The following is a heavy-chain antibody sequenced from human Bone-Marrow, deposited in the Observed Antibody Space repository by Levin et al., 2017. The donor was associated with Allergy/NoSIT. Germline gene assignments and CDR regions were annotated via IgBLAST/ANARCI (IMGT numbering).Heavy chain of an antibody. CDR3: ARSYYCSGGNCYARYYFDY. D-gene: IGHD2-15*01. CDR2: IYHSGST. Sequence: SETLSLTCTVSGASISSNSYYWGWIRQPPGKGLEWIGSIYHSGSTYYNPSLRSRVTTSVDTSKNQFSLKLNSVTAADTAVYYCARSYYCSGGNCYARYYFDYWGQGTLVTVSS. V-gene: IGHV4-39*07. J-gene: IGHJ4*02. CDR1: GASISSNSYY.